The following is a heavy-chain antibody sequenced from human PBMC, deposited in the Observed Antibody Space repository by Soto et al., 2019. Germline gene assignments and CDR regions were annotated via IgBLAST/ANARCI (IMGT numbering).Heavy chain of an antibody. D-gene: IGHD6-13*01. Sequence: PSETLSLTCTVSGDSIRSGTYSWDWLRQSPGKGLEWIGCFWSTGATYCNPSLKGRLTISLDTSKNQFSLNLNSVTAADTAVYFCARRPLAYFDYWGRGTQVTVSS. J-gene: IGHJ4*02. CDR1: GDSIRSGTYS. CDR3: ARRPLAYFDY. CDR2: FWSTGAT. V-gene: IGHV4-39*01.